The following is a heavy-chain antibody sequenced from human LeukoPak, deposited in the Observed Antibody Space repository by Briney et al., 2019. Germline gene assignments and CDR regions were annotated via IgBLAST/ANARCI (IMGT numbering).Heavy chain of an antibody. J-gene: IGHJ5*02. CDR3: ARLYDILTGSWFDP. V-gene: IGHV4-4*07. Sequence: SETLSLTCTVSGGSISSYYWSWIRQPAGKGLEWIGRIYTSGSTNYNPSLKSRVTMSVDTSKNQFSLKLSSVTAADTAVYYCARLYDILTGSWFDPWGQGTLVTVSS. CDR2: IYTSGST. CDR1: GGSISSYY. D-gene: IGHD3-9*01.